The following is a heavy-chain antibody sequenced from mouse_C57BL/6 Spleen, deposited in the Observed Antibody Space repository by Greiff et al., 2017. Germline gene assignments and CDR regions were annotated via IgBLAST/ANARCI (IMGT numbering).Heavy chain of an antibody. CDR2: IWSGGST. V-gene: IGHV2-2*01. J-gene: IGHJ4*01. CDR1: GFSLTSYG. CDR3: ARKDGSSVYAMDY. D-gene: IGHD1-1*01. Sequence: VQLQQSGPGLVQPSQSLSITCTVSGFSLTSYGVHWVRQSPGKGLEWLGVIWSGGSTDYNAAFISRLSISKDNSKSQVFFKMNSLQADDTAIYYCARKDGSSVYAMDYWGQGTSVTVSS.